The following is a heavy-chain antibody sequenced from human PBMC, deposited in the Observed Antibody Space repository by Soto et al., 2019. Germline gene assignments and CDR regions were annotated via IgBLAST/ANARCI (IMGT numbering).Heavy chain of an antibody. V-gene: IGHV2-70*11. CDR3: ARAYYYGSGRGPDI. CDR2: IDWEDDK. D-gene: IGHD3-10*01. J-gene: IGHJ3*02. CDR1: GFSLSTGGMC. Sequence: SGPTLVNPTQTLTLTCTFSGFSLSTGGMCVSWIRQPPGKALEWLARIDWEDDKYYTTSLKTRLTISKDTSKNQVVLRMTNMDPVDTATYYCARAYYYGSGRGPDIWGQGTMVTVSS.